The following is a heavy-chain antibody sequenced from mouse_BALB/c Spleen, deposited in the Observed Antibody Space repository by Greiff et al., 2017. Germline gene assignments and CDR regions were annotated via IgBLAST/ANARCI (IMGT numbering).Heavy chain of an antibody. CDR2: INPYNDGT. CDR1: GYTFTSYV. J-gene: IGHJ4*01. Sequence: VQLKESGPELVKPGASVKMSCKASGYTFTSYVMHWVKQKPGQGLEWIGYINPYNDGTKYNEKFKGKATLTSDKSSSTAYMELSSLTSEDSAVYYCARGVYYGYSYYAMDYWGQGTSVTVSS. D-gene: IGHD2-2*01. V-gene: IGHV1-14*01. CDR3: ARGVYYGYSYYAMDY.